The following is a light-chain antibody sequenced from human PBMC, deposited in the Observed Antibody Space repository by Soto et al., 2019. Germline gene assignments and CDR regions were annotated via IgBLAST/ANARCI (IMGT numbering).Light chain of an antibody. V-gene: IGLV6-57*04. CDR1: SGNIATNY. J-gene: IGLJ2*01. CDR2: DDN. Sequence: NFMLTQPRSVSESPGKTVTISCTPTSGNIATNYVQWHQQRPGSAPRSVIYDDNQRPSGVPDRFSGSVDRSSNSASLTISGLKTEDEADYYCQSYDVDNVVFGGGTQLTVL. CDR3: QSYDVDNVV.